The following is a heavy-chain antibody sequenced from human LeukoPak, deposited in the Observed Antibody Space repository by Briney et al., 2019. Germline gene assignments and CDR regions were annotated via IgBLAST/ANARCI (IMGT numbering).Heavy chain of an antibody. V-gene: IGHV3-66*01. J-gene: IGHJ4*02. CDR1: GFTFDDYG. CDR3: ARAGRGYSYGYEFLFDY. Sequence: PGGSLRLSCAASGFTFDDYGMSWVRQAPGKGLEWVSVIYSGGSTYYADSVKGRFTISRDNSKNTLYVQMNSLRAEDTAVYYCARAGRGYSYGYEFLFDYWGQGMLVTVSS. CDR2: IYSGGST. D-gene: IGHD5-18*01.